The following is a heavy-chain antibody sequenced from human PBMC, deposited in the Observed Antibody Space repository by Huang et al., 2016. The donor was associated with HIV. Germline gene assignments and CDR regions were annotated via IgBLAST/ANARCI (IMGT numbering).Heavy chain of an antibody. D-gene: IGHD3-3*01. V-gene: IGHV4-39*01. CDR3: ARNHDFWRGRMFAISYFDV. CDR1: GGSINTGRYY. CDR2: PYYTGKM. Sequence: QMRFQESGPGLVKPSGTLSLTCNVSGGSINTGRYYWGWIRQPPGKGLEWGGSPYYTGKMHYDPALKGRRTMSADTAKNQFSLNLSSVTAADTAIYYCARNHDFWRGRMFAISYFDVWGRGTLVTVAS. J-gene: IGHJ2*01.